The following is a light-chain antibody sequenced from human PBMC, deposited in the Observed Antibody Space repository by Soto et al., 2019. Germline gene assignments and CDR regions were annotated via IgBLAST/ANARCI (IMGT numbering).Light chain of an antibody. CDR3: HQYNNWPPWT. Sequence: IVLTQSPGTLSLSPGERATLSCRASQSVSNNYLAWYQQKPGQAPRLLIYGASSRATGIPDRFSGSGSGTVFTLTISRLEPADFAVYYCHQYNNWPPWTFGPGTKVDIK. CDR2: GAS. CDR1: QSVSNNY. V-gene: IGKV3-20*01. J-gene: IGKJ1*01.